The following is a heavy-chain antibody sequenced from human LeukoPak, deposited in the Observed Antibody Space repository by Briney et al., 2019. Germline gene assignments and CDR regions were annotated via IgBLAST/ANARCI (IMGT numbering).Heavy chain of an antibody. CDR3: AKEEKTRGSYSRCGPDY. V-gene: IGHV3-48*04. CDR1: GFTFSSYS. J-gene: IGHJ4*02. D-gene: IGHD1-26*01. CDR2: ISSSSSTI. Sequence: PGRSLRLSCAASGFTFSSYSMNWVRQAPGKGLEWVSYISSSSSTIYYADSVKGRFTISRDNAKNSLYLQMNSLRAEDTAVYYCAKEEKTRGSYSRCGPDYWGQGTLVTVSS.